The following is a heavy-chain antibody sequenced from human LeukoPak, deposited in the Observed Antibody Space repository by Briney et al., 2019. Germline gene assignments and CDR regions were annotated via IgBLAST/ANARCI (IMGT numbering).Heavy chain of an antibody. V-gene: IGHV4-4*02. CDR3: ATPTYFDILSGG. CDR2: IHHSGST. D-gene: IGHD3-9*01. Sequence: SGTLSLTCTVSGVSITINYWWSWVRQSPGKGLEWIGEIHHSGSTTYNPSLKSRVTMSLDKSRNQISLKLRSVTAADTAVYHCATPTYFDILSGGWGRGTLVTVSS. CDR1: GVSITINYW. J-gene: IGHJ4*02.